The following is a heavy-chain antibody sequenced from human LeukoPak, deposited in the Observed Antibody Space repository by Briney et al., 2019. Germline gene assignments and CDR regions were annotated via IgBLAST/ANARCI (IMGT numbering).Heavy chain of an antibody. CDR1: GGSISSYY. J-gene: IGHJ3*02. Sequence: SETLSLTCTVSGGSISSYYWSWIRQPPGKGLEWIGYIYYSGSTNYNPSLKSRVTISVDTSKNQFSLKLSSVTAADTAVYYCAREMYYYDSSGYYHAFDIWGQGTMVTVSS. CDR2: IYYSGST. CDR3: AREMYYYDSSGYYHAFDI. V-gene: IGHV4-59*12. D-gene: IGHD3-22*01.